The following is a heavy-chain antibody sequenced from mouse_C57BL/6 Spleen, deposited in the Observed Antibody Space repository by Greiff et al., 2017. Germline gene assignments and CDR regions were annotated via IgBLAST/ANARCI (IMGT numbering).Heavy chain of an antibody. CDR1: GYTFTSYW. V-gene: IGHV1-61*01. CDR2: IYPSDSET. D-gene: IGHD2-4*01. CDR3: AREDYDYGKNCFAY. J-gene: IGHJ3*01. Sequence: QVQLQQPGAELVRPGSSVKLSCKASGYTFTSYWMDWVKQRPGQGLEWIGNIYPSDSETHYNQKFKDKATLTVDKSSSTAYMQLSSLTSEDSAVYYCAREDYDYGKNCFAYWGQGTLVTVSA.